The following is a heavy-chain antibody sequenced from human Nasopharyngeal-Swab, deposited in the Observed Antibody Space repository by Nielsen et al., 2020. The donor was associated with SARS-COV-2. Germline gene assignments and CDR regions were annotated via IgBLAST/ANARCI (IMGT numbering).Heavy chain of an antibody. CDR1: GFTFSDYY. D-gene: IGHD3-10*01. CDR3: ANHLTGTYYFDN. V-gene: IGHV3-11*01. Sequence: GESLKISCAASGFTFSDYYMSWLRQAPGKGLEWVSYISSSGSTIYYADSVKGRFTISRDNAKNSLYLQMNSLRAEDTVVYYCANHLTGTYYFDNWGQGTLVTVSS. J-gene: IGHJ4*02. CDR2: ISSSGSTI.